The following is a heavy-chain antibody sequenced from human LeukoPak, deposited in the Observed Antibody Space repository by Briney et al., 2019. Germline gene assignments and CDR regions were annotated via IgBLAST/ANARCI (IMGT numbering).Heavy chain of an antibody. V-gene: IGHV4-59*01. CDR1: GGSISSYY. Sequence: SETLSLTCTVSGGSISSYYWSWIRQPPGKGLEWIGYIYYSGSTNYNPSLKSRVTISVDTSKNQFSLKLSSVTAADTAVYYCARGGEYYYGSGIDYWGQGTLVTASS. D-gene: IGHD3-10*01. J-gene: IGHJ4*02. CDR2: IYYSGST. CDR3: ARGGEYYYGSGIDY.